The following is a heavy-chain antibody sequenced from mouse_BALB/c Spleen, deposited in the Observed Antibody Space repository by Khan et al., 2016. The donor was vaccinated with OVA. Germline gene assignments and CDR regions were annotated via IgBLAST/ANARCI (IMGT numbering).Heavy chain of an antibody. D-gene: IGHD1-1*01. CDR2: INPSSGYT. CDR3: ARRTTVYTMDD. Sequence: VQLQQSGAELARPGASVKMSCKASGYTFTSNTMHWVKQRPGQGLEWIGYINPSSGYTNYNQNFKDKATLTADKSSSTAYMQLSSLTSEDSAVXYCARRTTVYTMDDWGQGTSVTVSS. V-gene: IGHV1-4*01. J-gene: IGHJ4*01. CDR1: GYTFTSNT.